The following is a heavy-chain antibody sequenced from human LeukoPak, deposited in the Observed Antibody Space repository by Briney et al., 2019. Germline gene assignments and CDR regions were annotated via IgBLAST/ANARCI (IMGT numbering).Heavy chain of an antibody. J-gene: IGHJ5*02. V-gene: IGHV4-4*07. CDR1: GGSLSSYY. Sequence: SETLSLTCSVSGGSLSSYYWTWIRQPAGKGLEWIGRIFTTGSTNYNPSLMSRVTMSVDTSKNQFSLKMRSVTAADRAVYYCARGDGSTMIRGVSRYGWLDPWGQGTLVTVSS. CDR3: ARGDGSTMIRGVSRYGWLDP. D-gene: IGHD3-10*01. CDR2: IFTTGST.